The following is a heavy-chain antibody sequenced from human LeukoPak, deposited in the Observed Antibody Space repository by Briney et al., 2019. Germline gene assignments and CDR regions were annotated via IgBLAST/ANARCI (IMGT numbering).Heavy chain of an antibody. CDR1: GDSMSTGYY. Sequence: LETLSLTCTVSGDSMSTGYYWGWIRQPPGKGLEWIGYIYYSGGTNYNPSLKSRVTISVDTSKNQFSLKLSSVTAADTAVYYCAIRRDGYGGFDPWGQGTLVTVSS. V-gene: IGHV4-61*01. CDR2: IYYSGGT. D-gene: IGHD5-24*01. CDR3: AIRRDGYGGFDP. J-gene: IGHJ5*02.